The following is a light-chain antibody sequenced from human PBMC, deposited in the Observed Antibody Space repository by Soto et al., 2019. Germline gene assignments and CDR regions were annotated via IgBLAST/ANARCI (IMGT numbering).Light chain of an antibody. J-gene: IGKJ1*01. V-gene: IGKV1-39*01. CDR3: QQTYTAPWT. CDR2: ATS. Sequence: DIQITQSPSSLSASLGDRITITCRASQYISTYLNWYQQKPGKAPRLLIYATSRLQSGVPSRFSGSGSGTDFPLTISSLQPEDFATYYCQQTYTAPWTFGQGTKVDIK. CDR1: QYISTY.